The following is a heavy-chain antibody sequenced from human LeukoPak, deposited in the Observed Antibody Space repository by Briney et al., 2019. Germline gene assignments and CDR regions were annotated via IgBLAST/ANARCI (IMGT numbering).Heavy chain of an antibody. J-gene: IGHJ4*02. D-gene: IGHD3-10*01. CDR1: GGSFSGYY. V-gene: IGHV4-34*01. CDR2: INHSGST. Sequence: PSGTLSLTCAVYGGSFSGYYWSCIRQPPGKGLEWIGEINHSGSTNYNPSLKSRVTISVDTSKNQFSLKLSSVTAADTAVYYCARGRYHITMVRGAPKGFDYWGQGTLVTVSS. CDR3: ARGRYHITMVRGAPKGFDY.